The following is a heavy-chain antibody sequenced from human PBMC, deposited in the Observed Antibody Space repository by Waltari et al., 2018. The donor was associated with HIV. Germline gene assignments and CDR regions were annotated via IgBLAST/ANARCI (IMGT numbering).Heavy chain of an antibody. V-gene: IGHV3-23*01. CDR3: AKDISSWALGGNDAFDI. J-gene: IGHJ3*02. D-gene: IGHD1-26*01. Sequence: EAQLLESGGGLFQPGGSLEVSCVASGFNFTSYAMNWIRQSPGKGLEGVSGISGTGGTTFYADFVKGRFTVSRDNSKNTLYLQMDALTAADTAIYYCAKDISSWALGGNDAFDIWGQGTMVTFSS. CDR1: GFNFTSYA. CDR2: ISGTGGTT.